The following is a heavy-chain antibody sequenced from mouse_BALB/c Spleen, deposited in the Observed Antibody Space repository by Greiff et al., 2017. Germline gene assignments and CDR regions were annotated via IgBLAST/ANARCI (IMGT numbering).Heavy chain of an antibody. J-gene: IGHJ2*01. CDR3: ARTDGSSYDY. CDR2: INPGSGGT. Sequence: QVQLQQSGAELVRPGTSVKVSCKASGYAFTNYLIEWVKQRPGQGLEWIGVINPGSGGTNYNVKFQGKATITADTSSNTAYLQLSSLTSEDTAVYYCARTDGSSYDYWGQGTTLTVSS. CDR1: GYAFTNYL. D-gene: IGHD1-1*01. V-gene: IGHV1-54*02.